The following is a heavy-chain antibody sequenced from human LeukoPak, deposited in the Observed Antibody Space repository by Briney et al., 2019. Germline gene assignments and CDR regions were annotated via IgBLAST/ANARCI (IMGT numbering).Heavy chain of an antibody. CDR1: GDSVSSNSAA. CDR3: ARGLDTAMVDYYYYGMDV. J-gene: IGHJ6*02. V-gene: IGHV6-1*01. CDR2: TYYRSKWYN. D-gene: IGHD5-18*01. Sequence: SQTLSLTCAISGDSVSSNSAAWNWTRQSPSRGLEWLGRTYYRSKWYNDYAVSVKSRITINPDTSKNQFSLQLNSVTPEDTAVYYCARGLDTAMVDYYYYGMDVWGQGTTVTVSS.